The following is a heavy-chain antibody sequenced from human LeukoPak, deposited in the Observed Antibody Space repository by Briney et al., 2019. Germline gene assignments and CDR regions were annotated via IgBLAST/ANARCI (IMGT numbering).Heavy chain of an antibody. CDR1: GGSISSYY. CDR3: ARFYCSGGSCYFYYYYYMDV. V-gene: IGHV4-59*08. J-gene: IGHJ6*03. CDR2: IYHSGST. Sequence: PSETLSLTCTVSGGSISSYYWSWIRQPPGKGLEWIGSIYHSGSTYYNPSLKSRVTISVDTSKNQFSLKLSSVTAADTAVYYCARFYCSGGSCYFYYYYYMDVWGKGTTVTVSS. D-gene: IGHD2-15*01.